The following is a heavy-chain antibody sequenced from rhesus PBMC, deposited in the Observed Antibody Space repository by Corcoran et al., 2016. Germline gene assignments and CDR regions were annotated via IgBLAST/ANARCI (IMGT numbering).Heavy chain of an antibody. J-gene: IGHJ4*01. CDR3: ARYGVSSGWSGYFDD. Sequence: VKPSETLSLTCTVSGGSLNNYWWSWIRQSPGKGLELIGEINGNSGSTNYNPSLKSRVTISKDASKNQFSLKVNSVTAADTAVYYCARYGVSSGWSGYFDDWGQGALVTVSS. V-gene: IGHV4-80*01. CDR2: INGNSGST. CDR1: GGSLNNYW. D-gene: IGHD6S26*01.